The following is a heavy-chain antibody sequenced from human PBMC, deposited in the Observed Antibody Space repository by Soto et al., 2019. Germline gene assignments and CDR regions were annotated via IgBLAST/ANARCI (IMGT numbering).Heavy chain of an antibody. J-gene: IGHJ4*02. D-gene: IGHD3-22*01. CDR3: AKNPGYYYDSTGYHFDY. V-gene: IGHV3-23*01. CDR2: ISESGGST. CDR1: GFTFSGYA. Sequence: GGSLRLSCAASGFTFSGYAMTWVRQAPGKGLQWVSSISESGGSTYYADAVKGRFTISRDNSKNTLYLQMNSLRAEDTAVYYCAKNPGYYYDSTGYHFDYWGQGTLVTVSS.